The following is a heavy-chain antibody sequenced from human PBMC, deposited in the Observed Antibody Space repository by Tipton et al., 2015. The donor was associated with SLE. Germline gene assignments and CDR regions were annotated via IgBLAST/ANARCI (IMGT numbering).Heavy chain of an antibody. J-gene: IGHJ3*02. CDR2: ISYDGSNK. Sequence: SLRLSCAASGFTFSSYAMHWVRQAPGKGLEWVAVISYDGSNKYYADSVRGRFTISRDNAKNSLYLQMNSLRAEDTAVYYCAADSSGWRPYAFDIWGQGTMVTVSS. V-gene: IGHV3-30*04. CDR3: AADSSGWRPYAFDI. CDR1: GFTFSSYA. D-gene: IGHD6-19*01.